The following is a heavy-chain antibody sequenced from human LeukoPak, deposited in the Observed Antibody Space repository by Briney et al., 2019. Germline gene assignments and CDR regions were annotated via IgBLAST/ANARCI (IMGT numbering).Heavy chain of an antibody. D-gene: IGHD4-17*01. CDR1: GYTFTNYG. Sequence: ASVKVSCKASGYTFTNYGISWVRQAPGQGLEWMGWTSIYTGKTYHAQKFQARVTVTTDTSTTTTYMELRSLRSDDTAVYYCAKDRGWQYEDYETVAVEHWGQGTLVTVSS. CDR2: TSIYTGKT. V-gene: IGHV1-18*01. J-gene: IGHJ4*02. CDR3: AKDRGWQYEDYETVAVEH.